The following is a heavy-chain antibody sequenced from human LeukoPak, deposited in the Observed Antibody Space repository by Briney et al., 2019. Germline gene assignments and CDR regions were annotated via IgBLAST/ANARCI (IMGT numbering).Heavy chain of an antibody. V-gene: IGHV1/OR15-1*01. D-gene: IGHD6-19*01. CDR2: INPNSGGT. Sequence: GASVKVSCKASGYIFTDYYMHWVRQAPGQELGWMGRINPNSGGTNYAQKFQGRVTMTRDTSISTAYTELSSLRSDDTAVYYCARAVPYSSGWSNYYYYHYYMDVWGKGTTVTVSS. J-gene: IGHJ6*03. CDR1: GYIFTDYY. CDR3: ARAVPYSSGWSNYYYYHYYMDV.